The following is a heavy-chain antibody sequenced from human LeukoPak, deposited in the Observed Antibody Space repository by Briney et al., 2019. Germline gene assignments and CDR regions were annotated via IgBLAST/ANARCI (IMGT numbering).Heavy chain of an antibody. CDR3: ARLLQGWELNYYYSYMDV. D-gene: IGHD4-23*01. CDR2: IIPIFGTA. V-gene: IGHV1-69*01. J-gene: IGHJ6*03. CDR1: GGTFSSYA. Sequence: SVKVSCKASGGTFSSYAISWVRQAPGQGLEWMGGIIPIFGTANYAQKFQGRVTITADESTSTAYMELSSLRSDDTAVYYCARLLQGWELNYYYSYMDVWGKGTTVTISS.